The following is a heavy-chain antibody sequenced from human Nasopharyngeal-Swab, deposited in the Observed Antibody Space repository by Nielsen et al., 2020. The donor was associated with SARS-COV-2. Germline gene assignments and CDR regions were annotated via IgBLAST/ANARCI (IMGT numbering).Heavy chain of an antibody. J-gene: IGHJ4*02. CDR3: AREIWSGSFLDY. CDR1: GFTFSDYY. Sequence: GGSLTLSCAASGFTFSDYYMSWIRQAPGKGLEWVSYISSSGSTIYYADSVKGRFTISRDNAKNSLYLQMNSLRADDTAVYYCAREIWSGSFLDYWGQGTLVTVSS. CDR2: ISSSGSTI. D-gene: IGHD1-26*01. V-gene: IGHV3-11*01.